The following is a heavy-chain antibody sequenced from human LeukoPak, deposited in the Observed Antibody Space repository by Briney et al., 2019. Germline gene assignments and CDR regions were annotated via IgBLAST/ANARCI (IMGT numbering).Heavy chain of an antibody. CDR1: GGTFTSYA. Sequence: SVKVSCKASGGTFTSYAISWVRQAPGQGLEWMGGIIPIVGTANYAQKFQGKVTITADKYTSTAYKELSSLRSEETAVYYCAREGVVDRWGQGTLVTVSS. D-gene: IGHD2-2*01. J-gene: IGHJ4*02. V-gene: IGHV1-69*06. CDR3: AREGVVDR. CDR2: IIPIVGTA.